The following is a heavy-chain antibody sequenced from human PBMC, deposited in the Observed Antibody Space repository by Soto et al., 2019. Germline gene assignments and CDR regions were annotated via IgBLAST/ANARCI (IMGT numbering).Heavy chain of an antibody. CDR2: IYYSGST. J-gene: IGHJ4*02. V-gene: IGHV4-39*01. D-gene: IGHD5-18*01. Sequence: SETLSLTCTVSGGSISSSSYYWGWIRQPPGKGLEWIGSIYYSGSTYYNPSLKSRVTISVDTSKNQFSLKLSSVTAADTAVYYCARRLPLDTAMVTSFDYWGQGTRVTVSS. CDR3: ARRLPLDTAMVTSFDY. CDR1: GGSISSSSYY.